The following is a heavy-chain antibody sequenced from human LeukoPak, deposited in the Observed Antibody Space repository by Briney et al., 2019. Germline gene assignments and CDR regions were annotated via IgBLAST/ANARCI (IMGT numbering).Heavy chain of an antibody. CDR3: ARLNLYYDILTGSKRYYFDY. Sequence: SETLSLTCTVSGGSISSSSYYWGWIRQPPGKGLEWIGYIYYSGSTNYNPSLKSRVTISVDTSKNQFSLKLSSVTAADTAVYYCARLNLYYDILTGSKRYYFDYWGQGTLVTVSS. D-gene: IGHD3-9*01. CDR1: GGSISSSSYY. V-gene: IGHV4-61*05. CDR2: IYYSGST. J-gene: IGHJ4*02.